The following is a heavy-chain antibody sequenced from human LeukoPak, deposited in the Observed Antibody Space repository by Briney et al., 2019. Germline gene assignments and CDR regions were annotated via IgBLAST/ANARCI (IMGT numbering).Heavy chain of an antibody. V-gene: IGHV4-34*01. CDR2: INHSGST. J-gene: IGHJ6*02. CDR1: GGSFSGYY. D-gene: IGHD3-3*01. CDR3: ARDKISITRDRYYYYGMDV. Sequence: KPSETLSLTCAVYGGSFSGYYWSWIRQPPGKGLEWIGEINHSGSTNYNPSLKSRVTISVDTSKNQFSLKLSSVTAADTAVYYCARDKISITRDRYYYYGMDVWGQGTTVTVSS.